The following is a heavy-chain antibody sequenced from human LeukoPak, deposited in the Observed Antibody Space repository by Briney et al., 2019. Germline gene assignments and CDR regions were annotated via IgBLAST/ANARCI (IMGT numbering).Heavy chain of an antibody. CDR2: ISAYNGNT. J-gene: IGHJ6*02. CDR3: ARDTMGGWCLLNYYYYYGMDV. CDR1: GYTFTSYG. Sequence: ASVKVSCKASGYTFTSYGISWVRQAPGQGLEWMGWISAYNGNTNYAQKLQGRVTMTTDTSTSTAYMELRSLRSDDTAVYYCARDTMGGWCLLNYYYYYGMDVWGQGTTVTVS. D-gene: IGHD6-19*01. V-gene: IGHV1-18*01.